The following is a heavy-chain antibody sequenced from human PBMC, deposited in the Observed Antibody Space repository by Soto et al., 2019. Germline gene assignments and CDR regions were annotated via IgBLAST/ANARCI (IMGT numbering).Heavy chain of an antibody. CDR3: ARGHSSSMIVVVIPLMDV. Sequence: GASVKVSCKASGYTFTSYGISWVRQAPGQGLEWMGWISAYNGNTNYAQKLQGRVTMTTDTSTSTAYMELRSLRSDDTAVYYCARGHSSSMIVVVIPLMDVWGQGTTVTVSS. CDR1: GYTFTSYG. D-gene: IGHD3-22*01. CDR2: ISAYNGNT. J-gene: IGHJ6*02. V-gene: IGHV1-18*01.